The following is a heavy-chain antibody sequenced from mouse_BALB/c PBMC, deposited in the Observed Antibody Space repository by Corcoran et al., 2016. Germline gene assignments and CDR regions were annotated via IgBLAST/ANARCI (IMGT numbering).Heavy chain of an antibody. CDR1: GYTFTNYG. Sequence: QIQLVQSGPELKKPGETVQISCKASGYTFTNYGMNWVKQAPGKGLKWMGWINTYTGEPTYADDFKGRFAFSLETSASTAYLQINNLKNEDTATYFCARLYDYAAYWGQGTLVTVSA. V-gene: IGHV9-3-1*01. CDR2: INTYTGEP. D-gene: IGHD2-4*01. J-gene: IGHJ3*01. CDR3: ARLYDYAAY.